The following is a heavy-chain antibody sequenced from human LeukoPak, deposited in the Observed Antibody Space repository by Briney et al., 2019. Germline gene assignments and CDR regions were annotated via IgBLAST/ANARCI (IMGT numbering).Heavy chain of an antibody. Sequence: ASVKVSCKASGYTFTSYDINWVRQATGQGLEWMGWMNPNSGNTGYAQKFQGRVTMTRNTSISTAYMELSSLRSEDTAVYYCARGRYFDWTGGVDRWGQGTLVTVSS. V-gene: IGHV1-8*01. D-gene: IGHD3-9*01. CDR1: GYTFTSYD. CDR3: ARGRYFDWTGGVDR. CDR2: MNPNSGNT. J-gene: IGHJ4*02.